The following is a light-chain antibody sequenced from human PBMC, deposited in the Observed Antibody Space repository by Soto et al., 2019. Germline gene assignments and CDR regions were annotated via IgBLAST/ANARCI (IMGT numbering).Light chain of an antibody. J-gene: IGKJ1*01. CDR1: QSVTGSY. CDR3: QQYGGSPRT. CDR2: GAS. V-gene: IGKV3-20*01. Sequence: EIVLTQTPGTLSLSPGERAILSCRASQSVTGSYLAWYQQKPGQAPRLLIYGASSRATGIPDTFSGSESGTYFTLSIARLEPEDFAVHYCQQYGGSPRTFGQGNKVEMK.